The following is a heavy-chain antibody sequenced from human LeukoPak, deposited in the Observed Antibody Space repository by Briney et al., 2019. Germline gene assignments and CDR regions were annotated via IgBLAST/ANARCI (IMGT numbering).Heavy chain of an antibody. D-gene: IGHD1-26*01. Sequence: PGGSLRLSCVASGFTFSSYAMNWVRQAPGKGLEWVSVMSGSGGITYYADSVKGRFTISRDNSKNTLYLQMNSPRAEDTAVYYCAKDLGIVGATRRAFDYWGQGTLVTVSS. CDR2: MSGSGGIT. V-gene: IGHV3-23*01. CDR1: GFTFSSYA. CDR3: AKDLGIVGATRRAFDY. J-gene: IGHJ4*02.